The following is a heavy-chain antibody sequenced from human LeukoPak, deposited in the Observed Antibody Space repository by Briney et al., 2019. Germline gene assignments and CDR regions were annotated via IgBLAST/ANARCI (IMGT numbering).Heavy chain of an antibody. J-gene: IGHJ6*02. CDR2: THYSGTT. CDR1: GGSITTDY. Sequence: PSETLSLTCTVSGGSITTDYWSWIRQTPGKGLEWIGNTHYSGTTNYNPSLKSRVTMSVDTSKNQFSLKLSSMTAADTAVYYCARGPGNIWNYYYGMDVWGQGTTVTVSS. CDR3: ARGPGNIWNYYYGMDV. D-gene: IGHD1-20*01. V-gene: IGHV4-59*12.